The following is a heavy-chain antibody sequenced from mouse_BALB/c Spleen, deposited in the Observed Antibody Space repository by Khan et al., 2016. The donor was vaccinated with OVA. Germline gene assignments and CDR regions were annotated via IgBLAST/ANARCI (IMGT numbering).Heavy chain of an antibody. J-gene: IGHJ2*01. V-gene: IGHV1-7*01. CDR1: GYTFSNYW. CDR3: ARDRIDY. Sequence: VQLQESGAELAKPGASVKMSCKASGYTFSNYWINWVKQRPGQGLEWIGYINPSSGYTYYNQTFNDKATLTTDKSSSTAYMQLSSITSEDSAVYYGARDRIDYWGQGTTLTVSS. CDR2: INPSSGYT.